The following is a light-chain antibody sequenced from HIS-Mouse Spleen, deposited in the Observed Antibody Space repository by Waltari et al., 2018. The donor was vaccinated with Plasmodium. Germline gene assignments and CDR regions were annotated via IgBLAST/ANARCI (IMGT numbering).Light chain of an antibody. V-gene: IGKV3-20*01. Sequence: EIVLTQSPGTLSLSQGERATLSCRASQSVSSSYLAWYQQKPGQAPRLLIYGASSRATGIPDRFSGSGSGTDFTLTISRLEPEDFAVYYCQQYGSFFGGGTKVEIK. CDR2: GAS. CDR3: QQYGSF. J-gene: IGKJ4*01. CDR1: QSVSSSY.